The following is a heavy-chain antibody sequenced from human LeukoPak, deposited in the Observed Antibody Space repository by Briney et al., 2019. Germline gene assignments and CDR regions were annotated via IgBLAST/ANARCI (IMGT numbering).Heavy chain of an antibody. CDR2: ISYDGSNK. V-gene: IGHV3-30*18. J-gene: IGHJ4*02. CDR1: GFTFSSYG. D-gene: IGHD3-9*01. CDR3: AKDFGYFDWLLFFDY. Sequence: GGSLRLSCAASGFTFSSYGMHWVRQAPGKGLEWVAVISYDGSNKYYADSVKGRFTISRDNYKNTLYLQMNSLRAEDTAVYYCAKDFGYFDWLLFFDYWGQGTLVTVSS.